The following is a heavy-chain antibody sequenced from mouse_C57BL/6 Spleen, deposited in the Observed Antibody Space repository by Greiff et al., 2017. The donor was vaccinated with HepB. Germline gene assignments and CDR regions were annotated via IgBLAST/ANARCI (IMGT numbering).Heavy chain of an antibody. J-gene: IGHJ2*01. CDR2: ISSGGSYT. CDR1: GFTFSSYG. D-gene: IGHD3-2*02. Sequence: EVKLMESGGDLVKPGGSLKLSCAASGFTFSSYGMSWVRQTPDKRLEWVATISSGGSYTYYPDSVKGRCTISRDNAKNTLYLQMSSLKSEDTAMYYCARLTAQATEESFDYWGQGTTLTVSS. V-gene: IGHV5-6*01. CDR3: ARLTAQATEESFDY.